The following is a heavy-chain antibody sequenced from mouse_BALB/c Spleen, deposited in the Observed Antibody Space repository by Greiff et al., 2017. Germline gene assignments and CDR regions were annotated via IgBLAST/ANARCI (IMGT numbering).Heavy chain of an antibody. Sequence: VQLKQSGTVLARPGASVKMSCKASGYTFTSYWMHWVKQRPGQGLEWIGAIYPGNSDTSYNQKFKGKAKLTAVTSTSTAYMELSSLTNEDSAVYYCTREGPYYGSSYAWFAYWGQGTLVTVSA. CDR1: GYTFTSYW. CDR3: TREGPYYGSSYAWFAY. D-gene: IGHD1-1*01. J-gene: IGHJ3*01. CDR2: IYPGNSDT. V-gene: IGHV1-5*01.